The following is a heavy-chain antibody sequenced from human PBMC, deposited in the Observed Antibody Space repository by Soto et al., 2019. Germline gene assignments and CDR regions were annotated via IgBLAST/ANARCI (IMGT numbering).Heavy chain of an antibody. CDR2: LSWNSGSI. J-gene: IGHJ6*02. V-gene: IGHV3-9*01. Sequence: EVQLVESGGGLVQPGRSLRLSCAASGFTFDDYAMHWVRQAPGKGLEWGSGLSWNSGSIGYADSVKGRFTISRDNAKNSLYLQMNSLRAEDTALYYCAKEVISCYTYGCRYYGMDVWGQGTTVTVSS. D-gene: IGHD2-2*02. CDR3: AKEVISCYTYGCRYYGMDV. CDR1: GFTFDDYA.